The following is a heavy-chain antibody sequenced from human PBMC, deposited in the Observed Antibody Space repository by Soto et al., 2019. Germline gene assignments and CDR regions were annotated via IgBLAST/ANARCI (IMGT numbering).Heavy chain of an antibody. CDR2: ISGSGGST. J-gene: IGHJ4*02. D-gene: IGHD2-21*02. CDR3: AKTISSYCGGDCYRRGFDY. CDR1: GFTFSSYA. V-gene: IGHV3-23*01. Sequence: GGSLRLSCAASGFTFSSYAMSWVRQAPGKGLEWVSAISGSGGSTYYADSVKGRFTISRDNSKNTLYLQMNSLRAEDTAVYYCAKTISSYCGGDCYRRGFDYWGQGTLVTVSS.